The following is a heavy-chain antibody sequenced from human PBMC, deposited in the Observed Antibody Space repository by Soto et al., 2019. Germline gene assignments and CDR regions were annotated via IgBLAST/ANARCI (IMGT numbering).Heavy chain of an antibody. V-gene: IGHV2-70*01. Sequence: SGPTLVKPTQPLTLTCTFSGFSLSTSGMCVSWIRQPPGKALEWLALIDWDDDKYYSTSLKTRLTISKDTSKNQVVLTMTNMDPVDTATYYCARSSRGSRIEAADNWFDPWGQGTLVTVSS. D-gene: IGHD6-13*01. CDR3: ARSSRGSRIEAADNWFDP. CDR2: IDWDDDK. J-gene: IGHJ5*02. CDR1: GFSLSTSGMC.